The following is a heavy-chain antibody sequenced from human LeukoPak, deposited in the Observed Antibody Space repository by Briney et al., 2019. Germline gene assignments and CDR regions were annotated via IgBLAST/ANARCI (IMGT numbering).Heavy chain of an antibody. Sequence: GGSLRLSCAASGFTFSSYAMSWVRQAPGKGLEWVSAISGSGGSTYYADSVKGRFTISRDNSKNTLYLQMNSLRADDTAVYFCAKESLLWFGELFSQFDYWGQGALVTVSS. J-gene: IGHJ4*02. CDR3: AKESLLWFGELFSQFDY. CDR2: ISGSGGST. CDR1: GFTFSSYA. D-gene: IGHD3-10*01. V-gene: IGHV3-23*01.